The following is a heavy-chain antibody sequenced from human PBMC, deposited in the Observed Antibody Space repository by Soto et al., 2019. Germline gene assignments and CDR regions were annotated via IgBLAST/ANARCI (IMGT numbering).Heavy chain of an antibody. D-gene: IGHD1-26*01. J-gene: IGHJ6*02. Sequence: GRSLRLSFAASGFTFDDYTMHWVRQAPGKGLEWVSLISWDGGSTYYADSVKGRFTISRDNSKNSLYLQMNSLRTEDTALYYCEKDIGSKREYYHAMAVWVQGTTGTV. V-gene: IGHV3-43*01. CDR2: ISWDGGST. CDR3: EKDIGSKREYYHAMAV. CDR1: GFTFDDYT.